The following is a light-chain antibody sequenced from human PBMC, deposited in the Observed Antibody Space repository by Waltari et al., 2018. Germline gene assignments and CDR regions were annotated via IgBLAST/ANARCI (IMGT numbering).Light chain of an antibody. V-gene: IGLV4-69*01. CDR1: SGHSSHV. J-gene: IGLJ3*02. CDR3: QTGGHGTWV. Sequence: QLVLTQSPSASASLGASVKLTCTLSSGHSSHVIAWHQQQPEKGPRYLMKDNRDGSHSKGDKIPVRFSGSSSGAENFLTISSLQSADEADYYCQTGGHGTWVFGGGTKLTVL. CDR2: DNRDGSH.